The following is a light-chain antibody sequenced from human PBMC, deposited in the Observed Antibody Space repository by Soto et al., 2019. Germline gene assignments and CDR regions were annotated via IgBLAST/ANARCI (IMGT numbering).Light chain of an antibody. Sequence: SYELTQPPSVSVSPGQTARITCSGAALPKQYAYWYQQKPGQAPVLVIYKDSERPSGIPERFSGSSSGTTVTLTISGVQAEDEADYYCQSADSSGTYNVVFGGGTKLTVI. CDR3: QSADSSGTYNVV. V-gene: IGLV3-25*02. J-gene: IGLJ2*01. CDR2: KDS. CDR1: ALPKQY.